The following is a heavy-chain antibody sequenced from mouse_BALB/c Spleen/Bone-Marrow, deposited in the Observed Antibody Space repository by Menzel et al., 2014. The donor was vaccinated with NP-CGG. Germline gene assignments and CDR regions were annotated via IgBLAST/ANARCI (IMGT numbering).Heavy chain of an antibody. CDR2: INPDSSTI. CDR1: GFDFSRYW. J-gene: IGHJ3*01. V-gene: IGHV4-1*02. Sequence: EVQLVESGGGLVQPGGSLKLSCAASGFDFSRYWMSWVRQAPGKGLEWIGEINPDSSTINYTPSLKDKLIISRDNAKNTLYLQKSKVRSEDTALYYRTRLHYYGYSAYWGQGTLVTVST. D-gene: IGHD1-2*01. CDR3: TRLHYYGYSAY.